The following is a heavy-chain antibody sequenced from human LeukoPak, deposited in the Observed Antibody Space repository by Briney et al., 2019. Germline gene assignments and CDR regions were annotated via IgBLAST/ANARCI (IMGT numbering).Heavy chain of an antibody. J-gene: IGHJ4*02. D-gene: IGHD2-15*01. Sequence: ASVKVSCKVSGYTLTELSMHWLRPAPGKGLAWMGGFDPEDGETNYAQKFQGRITMTEDTSTDTAYMELSSLRSEDTAVYYCATNNISRYCSGGSCYSPIDYWGQGTLVTVSS. CDR3: ATNNISRYCSGGSCYSPIDY. CDR1: GYTLTELS. CDR2: FDPEDGET. V-gene: IGHV1-24*01.